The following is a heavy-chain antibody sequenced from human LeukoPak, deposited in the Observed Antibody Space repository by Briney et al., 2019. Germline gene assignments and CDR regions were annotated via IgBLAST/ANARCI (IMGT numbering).Heavy chain of an antibody. CDR2: FDPEDGET. J-gene: IGHJ6*03. V-gene: IGHV1-24*01. D-gene: IGHD1-26*01. CDR1: GYTLTELS. Sequence: ASVKVSCKVSGYTLTELSMHWVRQAPGKGLEWMGGFDPEDGETIYAQKFQGRVTMTEDTSTDTAYMELSSLRSEDTAVYYCATGFGGSHTYYYYMDVWGKGTTVTVSS. CDR3: ATGFGGSHTYYYYMDV.